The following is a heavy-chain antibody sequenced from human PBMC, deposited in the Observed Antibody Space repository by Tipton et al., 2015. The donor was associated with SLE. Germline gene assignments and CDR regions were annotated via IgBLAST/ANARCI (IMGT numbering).Heavy chain of an antibody. CDR1: GGSISSYY. V-gene: IGHV4-59*01. J-gene: IGHJ3*02. D-gene: IGHD2-2*01. CDR3: ARGGGYCSSTSCPGAFDI. Sequence: LRLSCTVSGGSISSYYWSWIRQPPGKGLEWIGYIYYSGSTNYNPSLKGRVTISVDTSKNQFSLKLSSVTAADTAVYYCARGGGYCSSTSCPGAFDIWGQGTMVSVSS. CDR2: IYYSGST.